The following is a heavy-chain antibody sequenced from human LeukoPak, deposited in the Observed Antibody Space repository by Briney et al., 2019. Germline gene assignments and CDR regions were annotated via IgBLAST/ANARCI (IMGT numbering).Heavy chain of an antibody. V-gene: IGHV1-18*01. Sequence: ASVKVSCKASGYTFTSYGISWVRQAPGQGLEWMGWISAYNGNTNYAQKLQGRVTMTTDTSTSTAYMELRSLRSDDTAVYYCARVTIFGVVITSPPFDYWGQGTLVTVSS. CDR3: ARVTIFGVVITSPPFDY. CDR1: GYTFTSYG. D-gene: IGHD3-3*01. J-gene: IGHJ4*02. CDR2: ISAYNGNT.